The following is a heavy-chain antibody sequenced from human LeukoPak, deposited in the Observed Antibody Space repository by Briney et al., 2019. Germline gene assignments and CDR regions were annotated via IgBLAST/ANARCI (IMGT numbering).Heavy chain of an antibody. J-gene: IGHJ4*02. V-gene: IGHV3-48*01. CDR2: ISSSSSTI. Sequence: PGGSLRLSRAASGFTFSSYSMNWVRQAPGKGLEGVSYISSSSSTIYYAGSVRGRFTISRDNAKNSLYLQMNSLRAEDTAVYYCASSEFLASRPEGYWGQGTLVTVSS. D-gene: IGHD3-10*01. CDR1: GFTFSSYS. CDR3: ASSEFLASRPEGY.